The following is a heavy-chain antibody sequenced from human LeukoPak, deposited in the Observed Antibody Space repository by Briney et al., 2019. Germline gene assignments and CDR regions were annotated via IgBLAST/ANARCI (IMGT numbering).Heavy chain of an antibody. CDR3: ARDSGTTGEVKFDP. CDR1: GGSFSGDY. D-gene: IGHD3-10*01. J-gene: IGHJ5*02. CDR2: INHSGST. V-gene: IGHV4-34*01. Sequence: PSETLSLTCAVYGGSFSGDYWSWIRQPPGKGLEWIGQINHSGSTNYNPSLKSRVTMSVDTSKNKFSLKLSSVTAADTAVYYCARDSGTTGEVKFDPWGQGTLVTVSS.